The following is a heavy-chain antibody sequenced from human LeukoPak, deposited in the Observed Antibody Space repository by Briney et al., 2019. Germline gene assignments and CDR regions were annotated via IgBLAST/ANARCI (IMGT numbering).Heavy chain of an antibody. J-gene: IGHJ2*01. CDR2: INHSGST. V-gene: IGHV4-34*01. D-gene: IGHD3-22*01. CDR3: ARVDYYDSSGYYYGYYWYFDL. CDR1: GGSFSGYY. Sequence: SETLSLTCAVYGGSFSGYYWSWIRQPPGKGLEWIGEINHSGSTNYNPSLKSRVTISVDTSKNQFSLKLSSVTAADTAVYYCARVDYYDSSGYYYGYYWYFDLWGRGTLVTVSS.